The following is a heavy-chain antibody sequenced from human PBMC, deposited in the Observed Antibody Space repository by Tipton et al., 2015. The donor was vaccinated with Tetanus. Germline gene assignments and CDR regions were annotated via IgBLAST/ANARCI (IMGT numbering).Heavy chain of an antibody. CDR3: ARGSDIVVVPGVTRADWFDP. D-gene: IGHD2-2*01. CDR2: VYYTGST. V-gene: IGHV4-59*12. CDR1: GGSMSTYY. J-gene: IGHJ5*02. Sequence: TLSLTCTVSGGSMSTYYWSWIRQPPGKGLEWIGYVYYTGSTDYNPSLKGRVTMSLDTSKNQFSLKLTSVTAADTAMYYCARGSDIVVVPGVTRADWFDPWGQGTLVTVSS.